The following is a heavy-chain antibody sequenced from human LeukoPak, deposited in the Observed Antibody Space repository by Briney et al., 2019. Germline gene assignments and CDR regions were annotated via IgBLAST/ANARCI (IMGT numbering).Heavy chain of an antibody. J-gene: IGHJ4*02. CDR1: GYTFTGYY. Sequence: ASVKVSCKASGYTFTGYYMHWVRQAPGQGLEWMGWINPNSGGTNYAQKFQGRVTMTRDTSISTAYMELSRLRSDDTAVYYCASLAIGTYYYDSSGYPFDYWGQGTLVTVSS. D-gene: IGHD3-22*01. CDR2: INPNSGGT. CDR3: ASLAIGTYYYDSSGYPFDY. V-gene: IGHV1-2*02.